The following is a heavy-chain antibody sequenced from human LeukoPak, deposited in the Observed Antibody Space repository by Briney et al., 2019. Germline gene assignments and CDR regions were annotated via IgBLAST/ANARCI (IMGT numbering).Heavy chain of an antibody. V-gene: IGHV3-13*04. CDR3: ARGMGSGSSSVFDF. D-gene: IGHD3-10*01. CDR1: GFTFSSYD. J-gene: IGHJ4*02. Sequence: SGGSLRLSCAASGFTFSSYDMHWVRQVTGKGLEWVSGIDIGGGTYYPGSVKGRFTTSRENAQNSLYLQMTNLRAGDTAMYYCARGMGSGSSSVFDFWGQGTLVTVSS. CDR2: IDIGGGT.